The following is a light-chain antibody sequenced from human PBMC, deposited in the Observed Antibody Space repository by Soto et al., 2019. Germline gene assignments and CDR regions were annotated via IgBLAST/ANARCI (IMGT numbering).Light chain of an antibody. CDR1: SGHSSYA. CDR2: LNSDGSH. Sequence: QLVLTQSPSASASLGASVKLTCTLSSGHSSYAIAWHQQQPEKGPRYLMKLNSDGSHSKGDGIPDRFSGSSSGAERYLTISSLQSEXEXDYYCQTWGTGIHYVFGTGTKLTVL. V-gene: IGLV4-69*01. J-gene: IGLJ1*01. CDR3: QTWGTGIHYV.